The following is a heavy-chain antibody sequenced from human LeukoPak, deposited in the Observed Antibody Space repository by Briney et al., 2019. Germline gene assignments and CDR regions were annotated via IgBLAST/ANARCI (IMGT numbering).Heavy chain of an antibody. Sequence: ASVTVSCKASGYTFTGYYMHWVRQAPGQGLEWMGWINPNSGGTNYAQKFQGRVTMTRDTSISTAYMELSRLRSDDTAVYYRARPLNGMDVWGQGTTVTVSS. CDR2: INPNSGGT. J-gene: IGHJ6*02. V-gene: IGHV1-2*02. CDR1: GYTFTGYY. CDR3: ARPLNGMDV.